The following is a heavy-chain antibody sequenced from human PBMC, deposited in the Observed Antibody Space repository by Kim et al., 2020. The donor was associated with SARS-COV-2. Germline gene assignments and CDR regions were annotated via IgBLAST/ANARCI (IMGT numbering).Heavy chain of an antibody. V-gene: IGHV3-9*01. CDR3: AKDILLRAIFGVVTYGMDV. CDR1: GFTFDDYA. CDR2: ISWNSGSI. J-gene: IGHJ6*02. Sequence: GGSLRLSCAASGFTFDDYAMHWVRPAPGKGLEWVSGISWNSGSIGYADSVKGRFTISRDKAKNSLYLQMNSLRAEDTALYDCAKDILLRAIFGVVTYGMDVWGQGTTVTVSS. D-gene: IGHD3-3*01.